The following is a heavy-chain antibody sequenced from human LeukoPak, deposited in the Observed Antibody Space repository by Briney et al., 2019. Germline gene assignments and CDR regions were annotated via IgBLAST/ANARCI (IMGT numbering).Heavy chain of an antibody. CDR2: INSDGSST. D-gene: IGHD4-17*01. Sequence: GGSLRLSCAASGFTFSSYWMHWVRHAPGKGLVWVSRINSDGSSTSYADSVKGRFTISRDNAKNTLYLQTNSLRAEDTAVYYCAKDLDYGDYLEYWGQGTLVTVSS. CDR3: AKDLDYGDYLEY. J-gene: IGHJ4*02. CDR1: GFTFSSYW. V-gene: IGHV3-74*01.